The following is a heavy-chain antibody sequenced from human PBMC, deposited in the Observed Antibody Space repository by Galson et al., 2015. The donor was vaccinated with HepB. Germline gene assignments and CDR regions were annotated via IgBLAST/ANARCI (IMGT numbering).Heavy chain of an antibody. V-gene: IGHV1-2*06. D-gene: IGHD2-2*02. CDR2: INPNSGGT. CDR1: GYTFTGYY. CDR3: ARDLGGYCTSTSCYSHYYYYMDV. J-gene: IGHJ6*03. Sequence: SVKVSCKASGYTFTGYYIHWVRQAPGQGLEWMGRINPNSGGTNYAQKFQGRVTMTRDTSISTAYMELSRLRSDDTAVYYCARDLGGYCTSTSCYSHYYYYMDVWGKGTTVTVSS.